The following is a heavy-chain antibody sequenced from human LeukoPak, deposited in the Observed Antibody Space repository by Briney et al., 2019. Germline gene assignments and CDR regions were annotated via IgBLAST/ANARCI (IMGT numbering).Heavy chain of an antibody. CDR2: FYYTGLT. V-gene: IGHV4-59*01. CDR3: AKDAVSPGEDYHDP. J-gene: IGHJ5*02. CDR1: GGSMRGYY. Sequence: SETLSLTCTVSGGSMRGYYWSWIRQTPGGRLEWIGYFYYTGLTRSSPSLESRVTIAGDTSKNLFSLSLTSMTAADTAIYYCAKDAVSPGEDYHDPWGPGMLVTVSS. D-gene: IGHD7-27*01.